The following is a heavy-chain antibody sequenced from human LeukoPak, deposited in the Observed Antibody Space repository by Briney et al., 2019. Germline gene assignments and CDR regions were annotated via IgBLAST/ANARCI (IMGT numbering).Heavy chain of an antibody. Sequence: PGGSLRLSCAASGFTFSDYYMSWIRQAPGKGLEWVSYISSSGSTIYYADSVKGRFTISRDNAKNSLYLQMNSLRAEDTAVYYCARAITMIEHDAFDIWGQGTMVTVSS. CDR3: ARAITMIEHDAFDI. CDR1: GFTFSDYY. CDR2: ISSSGSTI. J-gene: IGHJ3*02. D-gene: IGHD3-22*01. V-gene: IGHV3-11*01.